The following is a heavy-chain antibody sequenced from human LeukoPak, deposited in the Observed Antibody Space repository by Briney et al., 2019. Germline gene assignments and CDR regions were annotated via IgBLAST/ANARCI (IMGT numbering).Heavy chain of an antibody. CDR1: GGSISSSSYY. J-gene: IGHJ4*02. V-gene: IGHV4-39*07. Sequence: SETLSLTCTVSGGSISSSSYYWSWIRQPPGKGLEWIGEINHSGSTNYNPSLKSRVTISVDTSKNQFSLKLSSVTAADTAVYYCAHGSGRPTGYWGQGTLVTVSS. CDR2: INHSGST. CDR3: AHGSGRPTGY. D-gene: IGHD3-10*01.